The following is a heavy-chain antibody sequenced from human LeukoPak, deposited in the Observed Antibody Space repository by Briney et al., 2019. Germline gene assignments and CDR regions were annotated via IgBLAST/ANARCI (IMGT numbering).Heavy chain of an antibody. J-gene: IGHJ5*02. Sequence: SETLSLTCTVSGGSISSYYWSWIRQPPGKGLEWIGYIYYSGSTNYNPSLKSRVTISVDTSKNQFSLKLSSVTAADTAVYYCARLQWLVPYTNWFDPWGQGTLVTVSS. CDR3: ARLQWLVPYTNWFDP. V-gene: IGHV4-59*08. D-gene: IGHD6-19*01. CDR1: GGSISSYY. CDR2: IYYSGST.